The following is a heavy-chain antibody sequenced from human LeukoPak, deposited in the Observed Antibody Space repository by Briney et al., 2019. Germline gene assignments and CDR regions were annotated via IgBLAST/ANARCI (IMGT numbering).Heavy chain of an antibody. CDR1: GFTFSRFE. CDR3: AKGGGYEAQYYYYYLDV. J-gene: IGHJ6*03. Sequence: PGGSLRLSCVASGFTFSRFEMNWVRQAPGKGLEWVAFIRYDGSNKYYADSVKGRFTISRDNSKNTLYLQMKSLRAEDTAVYYCAKGGGYEAQYYYYYLDVWGKGTTVTISS. V-gene: IGHV3-30*02. D-gene: IGHD5-12*01. CDR2: IRYDGSNK.